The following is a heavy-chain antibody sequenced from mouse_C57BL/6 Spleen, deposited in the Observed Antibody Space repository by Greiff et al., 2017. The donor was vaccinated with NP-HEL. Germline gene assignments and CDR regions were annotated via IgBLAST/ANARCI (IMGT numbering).Heavy chain of an antibody. V-gene: IGHV1-4*01. CDR3: ARFGYYGSSYGWDVDY. CDR2: INPSSGYT. CDR1: GYTFTSYT. D-gene: IGHD1-1*01. Sequence: QVQLQQSGAELARPGASVKMSCKASGYTFTSYTMHWVKQRPGQGLEWIGYINPSSGYTKYNQKFKDKATLTADKSSSTAYMQLSSLTSEDSAVYYCARFGYYGSSYGWDVDYWGQGTTLTVSS. J-gene: IGHJ2*01.